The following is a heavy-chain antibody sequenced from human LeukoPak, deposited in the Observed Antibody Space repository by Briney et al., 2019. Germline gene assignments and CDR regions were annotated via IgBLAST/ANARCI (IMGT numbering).Heavy chain of an antibody. V-gene: IGHV3-21*01. CDR2: ISSSSSYI. CDR1: GFTFSSYS. Sequence: AGGSLRLSCAASGFTFSSYSMNWVRQAPGKGLEWVSSISSSSSYIYYADSVKGRFTISRDNAKNSLYLQMNSLRAEDTAVYYCASSENYGSGAADYWGQGTLVTVSS. D-gene: IGHD3-10*01. J-gene: IGHJ4*02. CDR3: ASSENYGSGAADY.